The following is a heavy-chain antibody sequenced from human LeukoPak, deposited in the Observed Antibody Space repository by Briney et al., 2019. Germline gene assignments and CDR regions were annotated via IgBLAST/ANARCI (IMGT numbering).Heavy chain of an antibody. J-gene: IGHJ4*02. D-gene: IGHD3-22*01. CDR2: ISGSGDIT. V-gene: IGHV3-23*01. CDR3: VRDWGYDSSGYWQKYFDT. CDR1: GFTFSSYA. Sequence: PGGSLRLSCAASGFTFSSYALTWVRQAPGKGLEWVSAISGSGDITYDADSVKGRFTISRDNSKNTLYLQMNSLRAEDTAVYYCVRDWGYDSSGYWQKYFDTWGQGTLVTVSS.